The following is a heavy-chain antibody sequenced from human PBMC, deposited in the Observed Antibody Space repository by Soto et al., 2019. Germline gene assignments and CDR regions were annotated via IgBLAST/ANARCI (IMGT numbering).Heavy chain of an antibody. V-gene: IGHV1-2*02. CDR3: AKSIIRFLEWSSPFDP. J-gene: IGHJ5*02. D-gene: IGHD3-3*01. CDR2: INPNSGAT. Sequence: QVQLVQSGAEVKKPGASVKVSCKASGYTFTGYYLHWVRQAPGQRLEWMGWINPNSGATNYAENLQGRDTLTRDTSISTASMELTRLTSEDTAVYYCAKSIIRFLEWSSPFDPWGQGTLVTVSS. CDR1: GYTFTGYY.